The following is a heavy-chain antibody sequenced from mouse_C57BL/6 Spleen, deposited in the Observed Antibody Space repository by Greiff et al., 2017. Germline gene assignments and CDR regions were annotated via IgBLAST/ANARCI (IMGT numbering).Heavy chain of an antibody. CDR3: TREYYGSSYFDY. CDR2: ISSGGDYI. CDR1: GFTFSSYA. V-gene: IGHV5-9-1*02. D-gene: IGHD1-1*01. Sequence: EVQLVESGGGLVKPGGSLKLSCAASGFTFSSYAMSWVRQTPEKRLEWVAYISSGGDYIYYADTVKGRFTISRDNARNTLYLQMSSLKSEDTAMYYCTREYYGSSYFDYWGQGTTLTVSS. J-gene: IGHJ2*01.